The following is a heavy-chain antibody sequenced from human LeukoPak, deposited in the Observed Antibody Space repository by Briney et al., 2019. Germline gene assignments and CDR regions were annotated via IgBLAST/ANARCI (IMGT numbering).Heavy chain of an antibody. D-gene: IGHD3-22*01. CDR1: GFTFSSYA. J-gene: IGHJ4*02. Sequence: GGSLRLSCADSGFTFSSYAMSWVRQAPGKGLEWVSLISTSGRTHYADSVQGRFTISRDNSKNTLSLRMNSLRAEDTAVYYCARGLDSSGYYHVVDSWGQGALVTVSS. CDR3: ARGLDSSGYYHVVDS. V-gene: IGHV3-23*01. CDR2: ISTSGRT.